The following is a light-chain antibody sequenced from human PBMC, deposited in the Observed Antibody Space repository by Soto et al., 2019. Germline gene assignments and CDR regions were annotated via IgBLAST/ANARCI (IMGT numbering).Light chain of an antibody. J-gene: IGLJ1*01. CDR3: SSYTSDSPEV. Sequence: QSDLTQPASVSGSPGRSITIACTGTSSDVGLYDYVSWYQQHPGKAPQLMIYAVSNRPSGVSNRFSASKSGNTASLFISGLQAEDEADYYCSSYTSDSPEVFGSGTKVTVL. CDR1: SSDVGLYDY. CDR2: AVS. V-gene: IGLV2-14*01.